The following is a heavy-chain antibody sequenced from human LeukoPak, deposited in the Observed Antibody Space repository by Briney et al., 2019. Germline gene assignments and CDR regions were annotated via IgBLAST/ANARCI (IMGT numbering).Heavy chain of an antibody. CDR3: ARGVFAEKWELPPGSFDY. J-gene: IGHJ4*02. D-gene: IGHD1-26*01. Sequence: SETLSLTCTVSGDSISSYYWSWIRQPPGKGLEWIGYIHHSGSTDYNPSLRGRVIMSVDMSKNQLSLKLSSVTAADTAVYFCARGVFAEKWELPPGSFDYWGPGTLVTVSS. V-gene: IGHV4-59*01. CDR1: GDSISSYY. CDR2: IHHSGST.